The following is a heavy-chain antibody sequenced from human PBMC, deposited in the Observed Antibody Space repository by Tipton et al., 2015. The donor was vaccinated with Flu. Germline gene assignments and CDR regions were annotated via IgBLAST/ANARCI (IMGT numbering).Heavy chain of an antibody. CDR3: ARDGVSRPLGY. CDR1: GFIFSNYW. CDR2: IKPDGSEE. D-gene: IGHD3-16*01. Sequence: AVSGFIFSNYWMSWVRQAPGKGVEWVANIKPDGSEEYYVDSVKGRFTISRDNAKNSLYLQMSSLRAEDTAVYYCARDGVSRPLGYWGQGTLVTVSS. V-gene: IGHV3-7*01. J-gene: IGHJ4*02.